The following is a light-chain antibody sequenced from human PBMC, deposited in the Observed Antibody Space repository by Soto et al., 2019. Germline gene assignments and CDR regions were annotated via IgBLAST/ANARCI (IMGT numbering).Light chain of an antibody. CDR1: SSDVGDFDC. V-gene: IGLV2-14*01. CDR3: SSYTSSSTLV. CDR2: EVS. J-gene: IGLJ2*01. Sequence: QSVLTQPASVSGSPGQSITISRTGTSSDVGDFDCVSWYQQHPGKAPKLMIYEVSDRPSGVSNRFSGSKSGDTASLTISGLQAEDEADYYCSSYTSSSTLVFGGGTKLTVL.